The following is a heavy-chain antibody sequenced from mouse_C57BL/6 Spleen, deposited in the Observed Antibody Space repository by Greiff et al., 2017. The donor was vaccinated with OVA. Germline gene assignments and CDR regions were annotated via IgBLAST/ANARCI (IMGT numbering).Heavy chain of an antibody. CDR1: GYSITSDY. CDR2: ISSSGST. V-gene: IGHV3-8*01. CDR3: ARESYYGMDY. J-gene: IGHJ4*01. Sequence: EVKLVQSGPGLVKPSQSLSLTCSVSGYSITSDYWNWIRQFPGNKLEYIGYISSSGSTYYNPSLISRNSITRDTSKNQYYLQLNSVTTEDTATYYCARESYYGMDYWGQGTSVTVSS.